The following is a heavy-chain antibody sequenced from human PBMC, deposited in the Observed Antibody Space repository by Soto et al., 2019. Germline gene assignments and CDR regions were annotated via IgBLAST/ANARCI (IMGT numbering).Heavy chain of an antibody. J-gene: IGHJ3*02. CDR3: TRDGIVVVTATPGSDAFDI. CDR1: GFTFGDYA. D-gene: IGHD2-21*02. V-gene: IGHV3-49*05. Sequence: KTGGSLRLSCTASGFTFGDYAMSWFRQAPGKGLEWVGFIRSKAYGGTTEYAASVKGRFTISRDDSKSIAYLQMNSLKTEDTAVYYCTRDGIVVVTATPGSDAFDIWGQGTMVTVS. CDR2: IRSKAYGGTT.